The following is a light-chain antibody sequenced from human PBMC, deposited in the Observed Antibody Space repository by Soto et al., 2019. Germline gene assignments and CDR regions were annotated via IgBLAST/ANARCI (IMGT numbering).Light chain of an antibody. CDR3: QHYDDIPRT. Sequence: DIQMTQSPSSLSASVGDRATITCQASQDIRNYLNWYQQKPGKAPKLLIYDASNLETGVPSRFSGSGSGTDYTFTISSLQPEDIATYYCQHYDDIPRTFGPGTKVDIK. CDR1: QDIRNY. J-gene: IGKJ3*01. V-gene: IGKV1-33*01. CDR2: DAS.